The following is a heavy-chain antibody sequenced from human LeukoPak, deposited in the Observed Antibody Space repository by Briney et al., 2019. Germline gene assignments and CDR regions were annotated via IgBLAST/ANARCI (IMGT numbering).Heavy chain of an antibody. CDR1: GFTFSTYG. Sequence: GGSLRLSCAASGFTFSTYGMHWVRQAPGKGLEWAAFIRYDGSNKYYGDSVRGRFTISRDNSESTLYLQMNSVRAEDTAVYYCARAGEDVVLGPAPVGGSPYNWFDPWGQGTLVTVSS. CDR3: ARAGEDVVLGPAPVGGSPYNWFDP. V-gene: IGHV3-30*02. D-gene: IGHD2-2*01. CDR2: IRYDGSNK. J-gene: IGHJ5*02.